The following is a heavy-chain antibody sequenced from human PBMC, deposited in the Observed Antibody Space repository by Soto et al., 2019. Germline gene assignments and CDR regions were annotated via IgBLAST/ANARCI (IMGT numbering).Heavy chain of an antibody. CDR2: INHSGST. V-gene: IGHV4-34*01. D-gene: IGHD3-16*02. Sequence: SETLSLTCAVYGGSFSGYYWSWIRQPPGKGLEWIGEINHSGSTNYNPSLKSRVTISVDTSKNQFSLKLSSVTAADTAVYYCARSRVIKFGGVIVRGYYYYGMDVWGQGTTVTVSS. CDR1: GGSFSGYY. CDR3: ARSRVIKFGGVIVRGYYYYGMDV. J-gene: IGHJ6*01.